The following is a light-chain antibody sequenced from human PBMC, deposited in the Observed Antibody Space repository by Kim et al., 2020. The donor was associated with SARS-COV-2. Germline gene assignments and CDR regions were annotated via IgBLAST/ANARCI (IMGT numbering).Light chain of an antibody. CDR1: SSDVGGYDY. CDR3: SSYASSTSYV. V-gene: IGLV2-14*03. J-gene: IGLJ1*01. CDR2: HVI. Sequence: GQSITISCSRTSSDVGGYDYVSWYQQHPGKAPILLIYHVINRPSGVSTRFSGSKSGNTASLTISGLQADDEADYYCSSYASSTSYVFGTGTKVTVL.